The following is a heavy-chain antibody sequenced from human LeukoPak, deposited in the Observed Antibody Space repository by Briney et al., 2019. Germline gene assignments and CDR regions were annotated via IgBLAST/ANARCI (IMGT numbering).Heavy chain of an antibody. J-gene: IGHJ4*02. V-gene: IGHV4-4*09. D-gene: IGHD6-19*01. CDR1: GGSNSNYY. CDR2: IDSSGRA. CDR3: ARNYRSGLDY. Sequence: PSETLSLTCTVSGGSNSNYYRSWIRQPPGKGLEWIGYIDSSGRASYNPSLKSRVTISIDTPNNQFSLNVASVTAADTAMYYCARNYRSGLDYWGQGTLVTVSS.